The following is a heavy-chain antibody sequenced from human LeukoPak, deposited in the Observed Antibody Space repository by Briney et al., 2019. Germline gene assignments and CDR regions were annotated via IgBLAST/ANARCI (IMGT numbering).Heavy chain of an antibody. Sequence: ASVKVSCKASGYTFNSYGVSWVRQAPGQGLEYMGWISAFDGNTNYAQKLQGRVTMTTDTSTSTAYMELRSLRSDNTAVYYCARSPIYDSSGFYLHWGQGTLVTVSS. D-gene: IGHD3-22*01. V-gene: IGHV1-18*01. J-gene: IGHJ4*02. CDR1: GYTFNSYG. CDR3: ARSPIYDSSGFYLH. CDR2: ISAFDGNT.